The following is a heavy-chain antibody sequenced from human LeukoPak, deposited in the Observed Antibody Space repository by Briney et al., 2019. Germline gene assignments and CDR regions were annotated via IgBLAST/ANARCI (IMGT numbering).Heavy chain of an antibody. V-gene: IGHV3-7*01. CDR3: ARDSRFNWNLAAGGY. CDR2: IKQDGSEK. CDR1: GFTFSSYW. Sequence: GGSLRLSCAASGFTFSSYWMSWVRQAPGKGLEWVANIKQDGSEKYYVDSVKGRFTISRDNAKNSLYLQMNSLRAEDTAVYYCARDSRFNWNLAAGGYWGQGTLVAVSS. D-gene: IGHD1-7*01. J-gene: IGHJ4*02.